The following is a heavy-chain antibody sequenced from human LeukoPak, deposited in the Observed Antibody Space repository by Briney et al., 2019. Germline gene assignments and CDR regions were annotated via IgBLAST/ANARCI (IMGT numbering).Heavy chain of an antibody. V-gene: IGHV3-23*01. CDR1: GFIFNTYA. D-gene: IGHD2-2*01. CDR3: AKTYVFDPAAEYYFDY. Sequence: GGSLRLSCTASGFIFNTYAMNWVRQAPGKGLEWVSSITGSGGSTYYADSVKGRFTISRDNSRTTLYLQMMSLRAEDTAVYYCAKTYVFDPAAEYYFDYWGQGTLVTVSS. J-gene: IGHJ4*02. CDR2: ITGSGGST.